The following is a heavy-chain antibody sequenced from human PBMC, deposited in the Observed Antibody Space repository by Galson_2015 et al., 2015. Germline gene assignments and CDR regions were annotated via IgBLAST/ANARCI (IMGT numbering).Heavy chain of an antibody. CDR2: IYPGDSDT. V-gene: IGHV5-51*01. D-gene: IGHD3-10*01. J-gene: IGHJ4*02. Sequence: SGAEVKKSGEFLKISCQGSGYSFATHWIAWVRQMPGKGLEWMGVIYPGDSDTRYSPSFQGQVTISVDKSISTAYLQWSSLKASDTAMYYCARAFYGSGSHYGDYWGQGTLVTVSS. CDR1: GYSFATHW. CDR3: ARAFYGSGSHYGDY.